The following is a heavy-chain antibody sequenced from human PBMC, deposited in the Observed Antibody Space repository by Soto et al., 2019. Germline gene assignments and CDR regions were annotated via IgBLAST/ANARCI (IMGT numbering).Heavy chain of an antibody. CDR1: GGSISNYY. CDR2: IYYRGST. D-gene: IGHD2-2*01. CDR3: SIERTDYAAHYCGMDF. J-gene: IGHJ6*02. Sequence: SETLSLTCTVSGGSISNYYLSWIRQTPGKGLEWIGYIYYRGSTNYNPSLKSRVTISVDTSRNQFSLRLSSVTAADTAVYYCSIERTDYAAHYCGMDFWGQGTTVTVSS. V-gene: IGHV4-59*01.